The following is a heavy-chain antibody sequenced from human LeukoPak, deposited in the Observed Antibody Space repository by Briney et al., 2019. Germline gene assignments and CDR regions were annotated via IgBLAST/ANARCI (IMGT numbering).Heavy chain of an antibody. J-gene: IGHJ4*02. Sequence: LEALSLTCAVYGGSFSGYYWSWIRQPPGKGLEWIGEINHSGSTNYNPSLKSRVTISVDTSKNQFSLKLSSVTAADTAVYYCARGPVAGRLYYFDYWGQGTLVTVSS. D-gene: IGHD2-15*01. CDR2: INHSGST. V-gene: IGHV4-34*01. CDR1: GGSFSGYY. CDR3: ARGPVAGRLYYFDY.